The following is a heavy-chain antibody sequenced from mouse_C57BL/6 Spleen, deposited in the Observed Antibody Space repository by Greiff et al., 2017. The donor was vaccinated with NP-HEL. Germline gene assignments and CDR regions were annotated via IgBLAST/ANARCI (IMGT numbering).Heavy chain of an antibody. V-gene: IGHV7-1*01. CDR2: SRNKANDYTT. CDR1: GFTFSDFY. D-gene: IGHD2-4*01. J-gene: IGHJ4*01. CDR3: ARDADYDYDGAMDY. Sequence: DVKLVESGGGLVQSGRSLRLSCATSGFTFSDFYMEWVRQAPGKGLEWIAASRNKANDYTTEYSASVKGRFIVSRDTSQSILYLQMNALRAEGTAIYYCARDADYDYDGAMDYWGQGTSVTVSS.